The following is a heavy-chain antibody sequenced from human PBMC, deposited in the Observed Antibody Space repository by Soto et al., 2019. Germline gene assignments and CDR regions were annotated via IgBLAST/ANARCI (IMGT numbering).Heavy chain of an antibody. J-gene: IGHJ6*02. CDR1: GGSFSGYY. CDR3: ARVMGSSWLYYYYGMDV. CDR2: INHSGST. V-gene: IGHV4-34*01. D-gene: IGHD6-13*01. Sequence: LSLTCAVYGGSFSGYYWICIRQPPVKGLEWIGEINHSGSTNYNPSLKSRVTISVDTSKNQFSLKLSSVTAADTAVYYCARVMGSSWLYYYYGMDVWGQGTTVTVSS.